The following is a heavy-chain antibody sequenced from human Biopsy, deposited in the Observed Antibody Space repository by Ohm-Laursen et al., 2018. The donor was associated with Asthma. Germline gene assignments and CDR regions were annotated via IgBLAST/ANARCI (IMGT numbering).Heavy chain of an antibody. J-gene: IGHJ6*02. Sequence: PSETLSLTCSLSSGSGGYMRSGNYYWGWTRQPPGKGLEWIGSIHYSGTTYYNPSLESRVTVSADTSKNQVSLKLTSVTTADTAVYYCVRGSSSWHHGPFHYYYGLDVWGQGTTATVSS. CDR3: VRGSSSWHHGPFHYYYGLDV. D-gene: IGHD6-13*01. CDR1: SGSGGYMRSGNYY. V-gene: IGHV4-39*01. CDR2: IHYSGTT.